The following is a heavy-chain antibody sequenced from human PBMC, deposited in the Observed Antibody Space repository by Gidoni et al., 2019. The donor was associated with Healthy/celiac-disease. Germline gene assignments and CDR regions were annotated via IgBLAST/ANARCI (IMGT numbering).Heavy chain of an antibody. CDR3: ARSPGSINWNDEDY. CDR1: GYTFTGYY. V-gene: IGHV1-2*06. CDR2: INPNRGGT. J-gene: IGHJ4*02. Sequence: QVQLVQSGAEVKKPGASVKVSCKASGYTFTGYYMHWVRQAPGQGLEWMGRINPNRGGTNYAQKFQGRVTMTRDTSISTAYMELSRLRSDDTAVYYCARSPGSINWNDEDYWGQGTLVTVSS. D-gene: IGHD1-1*01.